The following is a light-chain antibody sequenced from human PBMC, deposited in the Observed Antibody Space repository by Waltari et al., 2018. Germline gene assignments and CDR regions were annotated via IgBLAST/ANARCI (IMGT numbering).Light chain of an antibody. J-gene: IGLJ3*02. CDR1: SSDVGGYNY. CDR2: DVS. Sequence: SALTQSASVSGSPGQSITISCTGTSSDVGGYNYVSWYQQHPGKAPKLMISDVSKRPSGVSNRFTGSKSDNTASLTISGLQAEDEADYYCSSYTSSSTWVFGGGTKLTVL. V-gene: IGLV2-14*01. CDR3: SSYTSSSTWV.